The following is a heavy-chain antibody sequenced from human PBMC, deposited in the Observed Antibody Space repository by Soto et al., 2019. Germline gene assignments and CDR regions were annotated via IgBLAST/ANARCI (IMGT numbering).Heavy chain of an antibody. CDR2: INHSGST. D-gene: IGHD3-22*01. CDR3: ARTGKFYYYDTSGLPFDP. J-gene: IGHJ5*02. Sequence: SETLSLTCAVYGGSFSGYYWTWIRQPPGTGLEWIGEINHSGSTNYNPSLKSRVTISVDTSKNQFSLKLTSVTAADTAVYYCARTGKFYYYDTSGLPFDPWGPGILVTVSS. CDR1: GGSFSGYY. V-gene: IGHV4-34*01.